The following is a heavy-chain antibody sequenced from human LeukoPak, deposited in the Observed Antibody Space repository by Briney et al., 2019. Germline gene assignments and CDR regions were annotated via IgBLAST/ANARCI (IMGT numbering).Heavy chain of an antibody. CDR3: ARARIAAAGYGYDAFDI. Sequence: GASVKVSCKASGYTFTSYGISWVRQAPGQGLEWMGWISAYNGNTNYAQKLQGRVTITRNTSISTAYMELSSLRSEDTAVYYCARARIAAAGYGYDAFDIWGQGTMVIVPS. D-gene: IGHD6-13*01. J-gene: IGHJ3*02. CDR2: ISAYNGNT. CDR1: GYTFTSYG. V-gene: IGHV1-18*01.